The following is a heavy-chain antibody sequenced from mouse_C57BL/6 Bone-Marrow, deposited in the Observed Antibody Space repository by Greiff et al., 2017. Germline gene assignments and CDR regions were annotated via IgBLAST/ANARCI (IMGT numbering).Heavy chain of an antibody. CDR3: ASWGSYDGSLDY. Sequence: VQLQQSGAELARPGSSVKLSCKASGYTFTSYGISWVKQRTVQGLEWIGEIYPRSGNTYYNQKFKGKATLTADKSSSTAYMELRSLTSEDSAVYFCASWGSYDGSLDYWGRGTTLTVSS. CDR2: IYPRSGNT. V-gene: IGHV1-81*01. J-gene: IGHJ2*01. D-gene: IGHD2-3*01. CDR1: GYTFTSYG.